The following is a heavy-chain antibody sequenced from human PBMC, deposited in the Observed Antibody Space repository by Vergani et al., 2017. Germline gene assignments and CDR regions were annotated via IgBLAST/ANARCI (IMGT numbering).Heavy chain of an antibody. V-gene: IGHV4-61*02. D-gene: IGHD6-13*01. CDR2: ILGSGTG. CDR1: GASMSSVGYY. Sequence: QVQLQESGPGLVKPSQTLSLTCTVSGASMSSVGYYWTWIGQSAGKRLEWIGDILGSGTGNYNPSFQGRVSMSVATSKNQFSLTLGSVTAADTAVYYCDAYSSSWYGLVFDYWGQGTLVTVSS. CDR3: DAYSSSWYGLVFDY. J-gene: IGHJ4*02.